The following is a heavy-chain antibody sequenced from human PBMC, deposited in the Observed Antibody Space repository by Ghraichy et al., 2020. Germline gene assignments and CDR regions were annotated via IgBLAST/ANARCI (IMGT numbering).Heavy chain of an antibody. V-gene: IGHV4-61*08. J-gene: IGHJ5*02. CDR2: IYYTGST. D-gene: IGHD2-2*01. CDR1: GGSVSSGDYY. CDR3: ARWSFCSSTSCPALSRFDP. Sequence: SETLSLTCTVSGGSVSSGDYYWTWIRQPPGKRLEWIGYIYYTGSTSYNPSLKSRVTISLHMSTNQFSLKLSSVSAADTAVYYCARWSFCSSTSCPALSRFDPWAREPWSPSPQ.